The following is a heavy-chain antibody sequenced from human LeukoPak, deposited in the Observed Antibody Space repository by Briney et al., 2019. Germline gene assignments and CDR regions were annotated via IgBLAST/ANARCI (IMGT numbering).Heavy chain of an antibody. CDR2: VNHSGIT. V-gene: IGHV4-34*01. D-gene: IGHD5-18*01. Sequence: PSETLSLTCAVYGGSFSDCYWSWIRQPPGKGLEWIGEVNHSGITNYNPSLKSRVTISVDTSKNHFSLKLSSVTAADTAVFYCARGHSRGYLDPWGQGTLVNVSS. CDR1: GGSFSDCY. CDR3: ARGHSRGYLDP. J-gene: IGHJ5*02.